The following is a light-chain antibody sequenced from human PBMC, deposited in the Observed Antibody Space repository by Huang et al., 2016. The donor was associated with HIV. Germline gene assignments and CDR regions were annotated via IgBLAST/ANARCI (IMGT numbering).Light chain of an antibody. CDR2: AAS. CDR3: QQYYSYRT. CDR1: QDIKNF. Sequence: AIRMTQSPSSLSASTGDRVNITCRASQDIKNFLAWYQPKPGKAPNLLIYAASILETGVPSRFSGSGSGTEFTLSISCLQSEDFATYYCQQYYSYRTFGQGTQVEIK. V-gene: IGKV1-8*01. J-gene: IGKJ1*01.